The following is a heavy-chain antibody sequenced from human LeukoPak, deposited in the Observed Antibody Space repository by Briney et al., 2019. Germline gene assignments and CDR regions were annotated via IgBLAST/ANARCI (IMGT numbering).Heavy chain of an antibody. J-gene: IGHJ4*02. CDR1: GYTFTGYY. Sequence: ASVKVSCKASGYTFTGYYMHWVRQAPGQGLEWMGWINPNSGGTNYAQKFQGRVTTTRDTSISTAYMELSRLRSDDTAVYYCARVRAEIVLMVYAKGSYFDYWGQGTLVTVSS. CDR2: INPNSGGT. V-gene: IGHV1-2*02. D-gene: IGHD2-8*01. CDR3: ARVRAEIVLMVYAKGSYFDY.